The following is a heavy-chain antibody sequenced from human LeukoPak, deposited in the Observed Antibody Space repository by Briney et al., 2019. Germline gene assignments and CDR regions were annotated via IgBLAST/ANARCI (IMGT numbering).Heavy chain of an antibody. CDR3: AREEGTVTTRPYDY. CDR2: ISSSGSTI. J-gene: IGHJ4*02. V-gene: IGHV3-48*03. CDR1: GFTISSYE. D-gene: IGHD4-17*01. Sequence: PGGSLRLSCAASGFTISSYEMNWVRQAPGQGLDWVSYISSSGSTIYYADSVKGRFTISRDNAKNSLYLQMNSLRAEDTAVYYCAREEGTVTTRPYDYWGQGTLVTVSS.